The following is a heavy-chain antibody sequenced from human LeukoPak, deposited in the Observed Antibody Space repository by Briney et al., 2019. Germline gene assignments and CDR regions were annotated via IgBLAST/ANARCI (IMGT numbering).Heavy chain of an antibody. D-gene: IGHD2-8*01. CDR3: ARSNGFAAIDS. J-gene: IGHJ5*01. CDR1: GASIGGSY. V-gene: IGHV4-4*07. CDR2: IYSSGSA. Sequence: PSETLSLTCTVSGASIGGSYWSWIRQPAGRGLEWIGRIYSSGSANYNPSLKSRVTMSVDRSKNQFALKMNSVTAADTAIYYCARSNGFAAIDSWAHGIMVAVSS.